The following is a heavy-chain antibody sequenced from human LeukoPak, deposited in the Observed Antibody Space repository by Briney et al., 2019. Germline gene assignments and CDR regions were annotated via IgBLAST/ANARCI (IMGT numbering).Heavy chain of an antibody. Sequence: GASVKVSCKASGYTFTNYYMSWVRQAPGQGLEWMGIINPSGSGTNYVERFKGRVTMTRDTSTSTVYMELTSLRSEDTAVYYCAGYISSQPGKFDPWGQGTLVTVSS. V-gene: IGHV1-46*01. D-gene: IGHD6-19*01. CDR1: GYTFTNYY. CDR2: INPSGSGT. J-gene: IGHJ5*01. CDR3: AGYISSQPGKFDP.